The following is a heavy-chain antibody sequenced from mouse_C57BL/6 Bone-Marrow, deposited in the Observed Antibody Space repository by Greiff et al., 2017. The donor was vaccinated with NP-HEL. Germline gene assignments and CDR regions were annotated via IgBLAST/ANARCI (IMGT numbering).Heavy chain of an antibody. V-gene: IGHV14-4*01. CDR1: GFNIKDDY. D-gene: IGHD2-3*01. Sequence: VQLQQSGAELVRPGASVKLSCTASGFNIKDDYMHWVKQRPEQGLEWIGWIDPENGDTEYASKFQGKATITADTSSNTAYLQLSSLTSEDTAVYYCTTRENDGYPVGYWGQGTTLTVSS. CDR3: TTRENDGYPVGY. J-gene: IGHJ2*01. CDR2: IDPENGDT.